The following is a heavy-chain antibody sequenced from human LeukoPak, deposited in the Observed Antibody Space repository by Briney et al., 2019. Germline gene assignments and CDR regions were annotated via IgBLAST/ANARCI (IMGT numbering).Heavy chain of an antibody. CDR3: ARRDTSGYYAY. J-gene: IGHJ4*02. CDR2: IYYSGNT. CDR1: GGSISSYY. D-gene: IGHD3-22*01. V-gene: IGHV4-59*08. Sequence: PSETLSLTCTVSGGSISSYYWSWIRQPPGRGLEWIGYIYYSGNTNYNPSLKSRLTISVDTSKNQFSLKLSSVTAADTAVYYCARRDTSGYYAYWGQGTLVTVSS.